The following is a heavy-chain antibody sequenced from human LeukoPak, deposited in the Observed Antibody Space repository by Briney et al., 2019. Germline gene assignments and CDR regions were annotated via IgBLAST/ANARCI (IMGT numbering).Heavy chain of an antibody. V-gene: IGHV1-69*04. CDR3: ARDKITMIVVVIMGMDV. J-gene: IGHJ6*02. CDR2: IIPILGIA. Sequence: SVKVSCKASGGTFSSYAISWVRQAPGQGLEWMGRIIPILGIANYAQKFQGRVTITADKSTSTAYMELSSLRSEDTAVYYCARDKITMIVVVIMGMDVWGQGTTVTVSS. CDR1: GGTFSSYA. D-gene: IGHD3-22*01.